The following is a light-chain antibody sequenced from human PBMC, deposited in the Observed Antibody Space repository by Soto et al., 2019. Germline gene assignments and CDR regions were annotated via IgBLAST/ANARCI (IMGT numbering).Light chain of an antibody. CDR1: ISDIGNNY. CDR3: GTWDASRNWV. CDR2: DNN. V-gene: IGLV1-51*01. Sequence: QSVLTQPPSVSAAPGQRVAIACYGGISDIGNNYVSWYQQFPGTAPKLLIYDNNRRPSGIPDRFSGSKSGTSATLGITGLQSGDEADYYCGTWDASRNWVFGGGTKLTVL. J-gene: IGLJ3*02.